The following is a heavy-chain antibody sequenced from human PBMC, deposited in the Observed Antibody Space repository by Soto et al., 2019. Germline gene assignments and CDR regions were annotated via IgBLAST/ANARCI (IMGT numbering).Heavy chain of an antibody. CDR1: GFPFTYFS. CDR2: ISSGGSTI. CDR3: ASGWGYFDF. Sequence: GGSQIVFCGASGFPFTYFSLNWIRQTPGKRLEWVSYISSGGSTIYYADSVKGRFTISRDNGKNSLYLQMNSLRAEDTAVYYCASGWGYFDFWGQGTPVTVSS. D-gene: IGHD3-16*01. J-gene: IGHJ4*02. V-gene: IGHV3-11*01.